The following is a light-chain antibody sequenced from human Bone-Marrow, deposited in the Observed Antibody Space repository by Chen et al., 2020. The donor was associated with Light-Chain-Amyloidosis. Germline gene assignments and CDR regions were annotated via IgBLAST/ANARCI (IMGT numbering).Light chain of an antibody. Sequence: SYELTQPPSVSVSPGQTARITCSGDDLPTKYAYWYQQKPGQAPVLVIHRDTERPSGISERFSCSSSGTTATLTISGVQAEDEADYLCQSANSSGTYEVIFGGGTKLTVL. CDR3: QSANSSGTYEVI. CDR2: RDT. V-gene: IGLV3-25*03. J-gene: IGLJ2*01. CDR1: DLPTKY.